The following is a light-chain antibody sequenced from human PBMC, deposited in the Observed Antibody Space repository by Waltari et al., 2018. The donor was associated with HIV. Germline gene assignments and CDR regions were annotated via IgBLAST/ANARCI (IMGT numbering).Light chain of an antibody. CDR1: RSDVGGYNY. CDR2: ELS. Sequence: QSDLTQPPSASRSPGQSVTISCTGTRSDVGGYNYVSWYQQHPGKAPQRRISELSKRPAGVPDRFSGYKSGKTVSLTVSGLQAEDEADYYCSSYAGSNNLVFGGRTKLTVL. CDR3: SSYAGSNNLV. J-gene: IGLJ2*01. V-gene: IGLV2-8*02.